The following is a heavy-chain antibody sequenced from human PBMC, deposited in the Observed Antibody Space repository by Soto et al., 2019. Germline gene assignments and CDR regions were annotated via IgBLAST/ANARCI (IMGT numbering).Heavy chain of an antibody. D-gene: IGHD2-2*01. J-gene: IGHJ4*02. CDR3: AAQRYCSSTSCHRGVFDY. CDR1: GGSISSYY. V-gene: IGHV4-59*12. CDR2: IYYSGST. Sequence: QVQLQESGPGLVKPSETLSLTCTVSGGSISSYYWSWIRQPPGKGLEWIGYIYYSGSTNYNPSLKSRVTISVATSKNQFSLKLSSVTAADTAVYYCAAQRYCSSTSCHRGVFDYWGQGTLVTVSS.